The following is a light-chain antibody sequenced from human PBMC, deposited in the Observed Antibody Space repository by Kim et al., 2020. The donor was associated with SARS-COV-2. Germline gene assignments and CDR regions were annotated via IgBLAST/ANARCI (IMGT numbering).Light chain of an antibody. J-gene: IGKJ1*01. V-gene: IGKV3-20*01. CDR3: QQYGPT. CDR2: GTF. CDR1: QSISSSY. Sequence: EIVLTQSPSTLSLSPGESATLSCRASQSISSSYSAWYQQKPGQAPRLLIYGTFSRAPGIPDRFSGSGSGTDLTLTISRLEPEDFAVYYCQQYGPTFGQGTKVDIK.